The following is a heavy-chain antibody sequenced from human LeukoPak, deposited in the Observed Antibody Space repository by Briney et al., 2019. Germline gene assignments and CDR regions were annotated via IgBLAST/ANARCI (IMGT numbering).Heavy chain of an antibody. V-gene: IGHV4-59*01. CDR2: IYYSGST. D-gene: IGHD6-19*01. J-gene: IGHJ4*02. CDR1: DGSISSYF. Sequence: SETLSLTCTVSDGSISSYFWSWIRRPPGKGLEWIGHIYYSGSTNYNPSLKSRVTISVDTSKNQFSLQLRSVTAADTAVYYCARDGGYNSGWPYFDYWGQGTLVPVSS. CDR3: ARDGGYNSGWPYFDY.